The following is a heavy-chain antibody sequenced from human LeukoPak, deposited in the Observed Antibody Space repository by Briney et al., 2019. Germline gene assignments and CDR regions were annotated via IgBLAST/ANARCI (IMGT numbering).Heavy chain of an antibody. CDR1: GFTFSSYG. CDR3: AKLPSPYYDILTGYYVNIN. CDR2: ISYDGSNK. Sequence: GGSLRLSCAASGFTFSSYGMHWVRQAPGKGLEWVAVISYDGSNKYYADSVKGRFTISRDNSKNTLYLQMNSLRAEDTAVYYCAKLPSPYYDILTGYYVNINWGQGTLVTVSS. V-gene: IGHV3-30*18. D-gene: IGHD3-9*01. J-gene: IGHJ4*02.